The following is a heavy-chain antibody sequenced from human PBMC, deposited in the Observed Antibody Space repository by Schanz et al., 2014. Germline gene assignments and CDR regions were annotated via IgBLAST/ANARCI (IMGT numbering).Heavy chain of an antibody. CDR3: ARSPGDFPGWFDS. Sequence: QVQLQESGPGLVKPSGTLSLTCAVSGGFISSINWWSWVRQSPGTGLEWIGEINNSGSTNYNPSLKSRVAIAVDRSKNQFSLILNSVTAADTAVYYCARSPGDFPGWFDSWGQGTLVTVSS. J-gene: IGHJ5*01. V-gene: IGHV4-4*02. CDR1: GGFISSINW. CDR2: INNSGST. D-gene: IGHD4-17*01.